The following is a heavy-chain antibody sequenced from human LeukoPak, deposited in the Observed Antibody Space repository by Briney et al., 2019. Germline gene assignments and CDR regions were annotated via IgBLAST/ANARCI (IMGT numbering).Heavy chain of an antibody. CDR2: IKSKTDGGTT. CDR3: TTDPMNIVVVPGY. CDR1: GFTFSNAW. D-gene: IGHD2-2*01. V-gene: IGHV3-15*01. Sequence: GGSLRLSCAASGFTFSNAWMSWFGKAPGKGLEWVGLIKSKTDGGTTDYAAPVKGRFTISRDDSKNTLYLQMNSLKTEDTAVYYCTTDPMNIVVVPGYWGQGTLVTVSS. J-gene: IGHJ4*02.